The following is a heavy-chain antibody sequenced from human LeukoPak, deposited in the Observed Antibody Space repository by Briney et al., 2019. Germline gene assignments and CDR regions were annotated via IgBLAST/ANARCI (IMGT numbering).Heavy chain of an antibody. V-gene: IGHV1-69*05. Sequence: GASVKVSCKASGGTSSGYAISWVRQAPGQGLEWMGGIIPIFGTANYAQKFQGRVTITTDESTSTACMELSSLRSEDTAVYYCALRLDYYDSSGYRYWGQGTLVTVSS. CDR1: GGTSSGYA. CDR3: ALRLDYYDSSGYRY. CDR2: IIPIFGTA. J-gene: IGHJ4*02. D-gene: IGHD3-22*01.